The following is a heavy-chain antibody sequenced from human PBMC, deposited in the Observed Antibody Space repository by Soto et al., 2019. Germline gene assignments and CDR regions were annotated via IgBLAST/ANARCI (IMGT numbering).Heavy chain of an antibody. CDR3: ARGVKDVVVPAAKKMDV. V-gene: IGHV4-61*08. CDR1: GDSISSGDYH. Sequence: SETLSLTCIVSGDSISSGDYHWSWIRQHPGKGLEWIGYIYYSGSTYYNPSLKSRVTISVDASKNQFSLKLSSVTAADTAVYYCARGVKDVVVPAAKKMDVWGKGTTVTVSS. J-gene: IGHJ6*04. D-gene: IGHD2-2*01. CDR2: IYYSGST.